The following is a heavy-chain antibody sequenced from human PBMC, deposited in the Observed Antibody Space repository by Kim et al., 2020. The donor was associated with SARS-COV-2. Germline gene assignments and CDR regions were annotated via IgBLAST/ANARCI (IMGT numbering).Heavy chain of an antibody. V-gene: IGHV3-53*01. Sequence: DSVKGRFTISRGNSKNTLYLQMNSLRAEDTAVYYCARGVRYFDWLSSFDYWGQGTLVTVSS. CDR3: ARGVRYFDWLSSFDY. J-gene: IGHJ4*02. D-gene: IGHD3-9*01.